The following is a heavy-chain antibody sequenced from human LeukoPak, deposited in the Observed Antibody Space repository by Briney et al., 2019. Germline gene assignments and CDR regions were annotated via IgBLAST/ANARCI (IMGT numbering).Heavy chain of an antibody. J-gene: IGHJ4*02. Sequence: GRSLRLSCAASGFTFDDYAMHWVRQAPGKGLEWVSGISWNSGSIGYADSVKGRFTISRDNAKNPLYLQMNSLRAEDMALYYCAKGDRGEWLPPDYWGQGTLVTVSS. CDR1: GFTFDDYA. CDR3: AKGDRGEWLPPDY. CDR2: ISWNSGSI. V-gene: IGHV3-9*03. D-gene: IGHD5-12*01.